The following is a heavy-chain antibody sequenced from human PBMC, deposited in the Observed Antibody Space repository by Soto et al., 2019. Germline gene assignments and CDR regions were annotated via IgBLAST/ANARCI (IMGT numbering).Heavy chain of an antibody. CDR2: IYYSGST. J-gene: IGHJ1*01. Sequence: RSLTCTVSGGSISSYYWSWIRQPPGKGLEWIGHIYYSGSTNYNPSLKSRVTMSVDTSKNQFSLKLSSVTAADTAVYYCARGAAAGVRYWGQGTLVTVSS. CDR3: ARGAAAGVRY. CDR1: GGSISSYY. V-gene: IGHV4-59*01. D-gene: IGHD6-13*01.